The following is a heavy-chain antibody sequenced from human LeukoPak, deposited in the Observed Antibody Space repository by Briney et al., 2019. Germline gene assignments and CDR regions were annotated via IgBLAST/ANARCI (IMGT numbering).Heavy chain of an antibody. CDR3: AKDRYSGLNTIDY. V-gene: IGHV3-30*18. D-gene: IGHD6-13*01. CDR1: EFTFSTYG. CDR2: ISYDGSYK. J-gene: IGHJ4*02. Sequence: SGGSLRLSCAASEFTFSTYGMHWVRQAPGKGLEWVAVISYDGSYKFYADSVKGRYTISRDNSKSTLYLQMNSLRAEDTAVYYCAKDRYSGLNTIDYWGQRTLVTVSS.